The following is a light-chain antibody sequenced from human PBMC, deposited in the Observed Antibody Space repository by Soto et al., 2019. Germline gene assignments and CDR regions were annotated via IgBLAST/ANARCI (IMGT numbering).Light chain of an antibody. CDR1: QSVSSN. Sequence: EIVMTQYPDTLSVSPGERSTLSCMASQSVSSNLAWYQQKPGQAPRLLIYGASSRATGIPDRFSGSGSGTDFTLTISRLEPEDFAVYYCQQYGSSPWTFGQGTKVDIK. V-gene: IGKV3-20*01. CDR2: GAS. CDR3: QQYGSSPWT. J-gene: IGKJ1*01.